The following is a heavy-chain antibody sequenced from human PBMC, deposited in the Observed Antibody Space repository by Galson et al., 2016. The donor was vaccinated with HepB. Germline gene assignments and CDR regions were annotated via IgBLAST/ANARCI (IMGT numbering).Heavy chain of an antibody. J-gene: IGHJ6*02. CDR1: EFTFSGYA. D-gene: IGHD6-13*01. CDR2: ISGSGSST. Sequence: SLRLSCAASEFTFSGYAMSWVRQAPGKGLEWVSTISGSGSSTFYADSVKGRFTISRDNSKNTLYLQMNSLRAEDTAVYYCAKPGPLGYSYGPPDYHGLDVWGQGTTVTVS. CDR3: AKPGPLGYSYGPPDYHGLDV. V-gene: IGHV3-23*01.